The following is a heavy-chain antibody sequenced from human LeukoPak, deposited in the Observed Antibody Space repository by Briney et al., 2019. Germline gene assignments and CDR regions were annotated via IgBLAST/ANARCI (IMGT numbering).Heavy chain of an antibody. CDR3: AKARGQWRDYYFDY. CDR1: GFTFSTYA. J-gene: IGHJ4*02. V-gene: IGHV3-23*01. Sequence: GGSLRLSCAASGFTFSTYAMSWVRQAPGKGLEWVSALGSSGGSTYYADSVKGRFTISRDNSKNTLYLQMNSLRAEDTALYYCAKARGQWRDYYFDYWGQGTLVIASS. CDR2: LGSSGGST. D-gene: IGHD6-19*01.